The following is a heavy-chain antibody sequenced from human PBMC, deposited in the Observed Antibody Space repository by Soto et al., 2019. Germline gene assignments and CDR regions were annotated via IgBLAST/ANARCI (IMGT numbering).Heavy chain of an antibody. Sequence: SETLSLTCAVSGASITSGDFFWSWIRQHTGKGLEWIGDIYYSGTTYYSPSLKSRLTIAADISKRQFSLRLTSVTAADTAVYYCASRSCSNGECSTWFDPWGQGTLVTVSS. V-gene: IGHV4-31*02. J-gene: IGHJ5*02. CDR2: IYYSGTT. CDR3: ASRSCSNGECSTWFDP. D-gene: IGHD2-8*01. CDR1: GASITSGDFF.